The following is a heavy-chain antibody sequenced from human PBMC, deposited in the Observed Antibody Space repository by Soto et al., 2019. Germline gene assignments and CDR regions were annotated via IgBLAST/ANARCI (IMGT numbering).Heavy chain of an antibody. V-gene: IGHV4-34*01. CDR3: ARDKITGLFDY. Sequence: QVQLQQWGAGLLKPSETLSLTCAVYGGSFSGYYWTWIRQPPGTGLEWIGEINHSGSTNYNPSLTRRTISVDTPKPPFSLKLPSVPAADPAVYSCARDKITGLFDYWGQGPLVTVSS. CDR2: INHSGST. J-gene: IGHJ4*02. D-gene: IGHD2-8*02. CDR1: GGSFSGYY.